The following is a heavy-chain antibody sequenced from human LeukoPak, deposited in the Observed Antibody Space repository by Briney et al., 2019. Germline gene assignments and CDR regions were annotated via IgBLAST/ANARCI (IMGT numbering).Heavy chain of an antibody. CDR1: GYTFTGYY. V-gene: IGHV1-2*02. J-gene: IGHJ4*02. CDR2: INPNSGGT. Sequence: ASVKVSCKASGYTFTGYYMHWVRQAPGQGLEWMGWINPNSGGTNYAQKFQGRVTMTRDTSISTAYMGLSRLRSDDTAVYYCARVRAVADYYFDYWGQGTLVTVSS. D-gene: IGHD6-19*01. CDR3: ARVRAVADYYFDY.